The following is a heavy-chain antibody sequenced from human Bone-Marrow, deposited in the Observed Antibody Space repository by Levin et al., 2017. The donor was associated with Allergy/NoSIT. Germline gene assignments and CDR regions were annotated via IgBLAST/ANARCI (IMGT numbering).Heavy chain of an antibody. CDR2: IWYDGSNQ. V-gene: IGHV3-33*01. J-gene: IGHJ4*02. CDR1: GFTFRSYG. CDR3: ATGRPALGSHDYSVPSHLRLPEWAY. D-gene: IGHD5-12*01. Sequence: GGSLRLSCVASGFTFRSYGMHWVRQAPGKGLEWVAVIWYDGSNQYYADSLKGRFTISRDNSKNTVFLQMSNLRVEDTAVYYCATGRPALGSHDYSVPSHLRLPEWAYWGQGILVTVSS.